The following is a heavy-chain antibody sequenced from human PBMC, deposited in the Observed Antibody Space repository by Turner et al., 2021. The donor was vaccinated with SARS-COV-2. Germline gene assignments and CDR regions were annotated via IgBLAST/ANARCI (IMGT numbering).Heavy chain of an antibody. V-gene: IGHV3-21*01. J-gene: IGHJ3*02. Sequence: EVQLVETGGGLVKPGGSLRLSCAASGFTFSSYSMNWVRQAPGKGLEWVSSISSSSSYIYYADSVKGRFTISRDNAKNSLYLQMNSLRAEDTAVYYCARGHSSGWHQSGAFDIWGQGTMVTVSS. CDR1: GFTFSSYS. D-gene: IGHD6-19*01. CDR2: ISSSSSYI. CDR3: ARGHSSGWHQSGAFDI.